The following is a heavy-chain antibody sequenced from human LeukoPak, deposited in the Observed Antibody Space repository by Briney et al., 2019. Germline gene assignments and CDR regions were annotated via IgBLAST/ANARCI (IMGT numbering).Heavy chain of an antibody. CDR2: ISGCGGST. D-gene: IGHD6-13*01. CDR1: GFTFSSYA. J-gene: IGHJ4*02. Sequence: GGSLRLSCGASGFTFSSYAMSWVRQAPGKGLEWVSTISGCGGSTYYADSVKGRFTISRDNSKNTLYLQMNSLRAEDTAVYYCAKVGQQLIPGYFDYWGQGTLVTVSS. V-gene: IGHV3-23*01. CDR3: AKVGQQLIPGYFDY.